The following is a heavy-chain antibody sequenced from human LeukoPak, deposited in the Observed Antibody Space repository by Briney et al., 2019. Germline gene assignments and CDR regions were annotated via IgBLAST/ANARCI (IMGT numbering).Heavy chain of an antibody. D-gene: IGHD2-15*01. J-gene: IGHJ3*01. Sequence: GGSLRLSCAASGFTFSDYYINWIRQAPGKGLGWVSSISSSGSAIFYADSVRGRFTISRDNAKNSLFLQMNSLRAEDTAVYYCARDLDVVVGPAHYDALDLWGQGTTVTVS. V-gene: IGHV3-11*04. CDR1: GFTFSDYY. CDR3: ARDLDVVVGPAHYDALDL. CDR2: ISSSGSAI.